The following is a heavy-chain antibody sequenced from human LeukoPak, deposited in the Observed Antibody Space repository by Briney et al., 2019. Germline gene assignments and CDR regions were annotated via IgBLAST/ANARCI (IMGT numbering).Heavy chain of an antibody. Sequence: SETLSLTCAAYGGSFSGYYWSWIRQPPGKGLEWIGEINHSGSTNYNPSLKSRVTISVDTSKNQFSLKLSSVTAADTAVYYCARVPYYDSWPQFDYWGQGTLVTVSS. CDR1: GGSFSGYY. D-gene: IGHD3-22*01. J-gene: IGHJ4*02. V-gene: IGHV4-34*01. CDR2: INHSGST. CDR3: ARVPYYDSWPQFDY.